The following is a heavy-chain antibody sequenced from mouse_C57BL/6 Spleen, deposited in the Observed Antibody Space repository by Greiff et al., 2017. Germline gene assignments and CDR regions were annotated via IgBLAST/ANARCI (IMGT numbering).Heavy chain of an antibody. CDR3: ARDEVGYYAMDY. J-gene: IGHJ4*01. CDR2: ISDGGSYT. CDR1: GFTFTSYA. Sequence: EVKVVESGGGLVKPGGSLKLSCAASGFTFTSYAMSWVRQTPEKRLEWVATISDGGSYTYYPHNVKGRLTISRDNATNNLYLQMSHLKSEDTAVYYCARDEVGYYAMDYWGQGTSVTVSS. V-gene: IGHV5-4*01.